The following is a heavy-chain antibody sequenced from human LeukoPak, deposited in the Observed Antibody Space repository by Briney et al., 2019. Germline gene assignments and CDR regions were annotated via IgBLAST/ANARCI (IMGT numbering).Heavy chain of an antibody. CDR3: ARGQFQPDY. D-gene: IGHD6-19*01. CDR1: GFTFSSYA. V-gene: IGHV3-30-3*01. J-gene: IGHJ4*02. CDR2: ISYDGSNK. Sequence: GGSLRLSCAASGFTFSSYAMHWVRQAPGKGLEWVAVISYDGSNKYYAGSVKGRFTISRDNSKNTLYLQMNSLRAEDTAVYYCARGQFQPDYWGQGTLVTVSS.